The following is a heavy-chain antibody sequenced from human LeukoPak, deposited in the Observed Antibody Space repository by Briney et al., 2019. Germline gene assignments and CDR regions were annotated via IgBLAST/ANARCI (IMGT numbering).Heavy chain of an antibody. CDR2: IIPIFGTA. J-gene: IGHJ4*02. V-gene: IGHV1-69*01. Sequence: GSSVKVSCTASGGTFSSYAISWVRQAPGQGLEWMGGIIPIFGTANYAQKFQGRVTITADESTSTAYMELSSLRSEDTAVYYCATTDDYGAPGGLWGQGTLVTVSS. CDR1: GGTFSSYA. D-gene: IGHD4-17*01. CDR3: ATTDDYGAPGGL.